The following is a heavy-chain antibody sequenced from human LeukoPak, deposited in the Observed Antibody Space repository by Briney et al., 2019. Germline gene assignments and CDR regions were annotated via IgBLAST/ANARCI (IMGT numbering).Heavy chain of an antibody. D-gene: IGHD5-12*01. CDR3: ASRHSGYDPIDAFDM. J-gene: IGHJ3*02. V-gene: IGHV4-34*01. CDR2: VNNSGST. CDR1: GGSFSGYY. Sequence: PSETLSLTCAVYGGSFSGYYWSWIRQPPGKGLEWIGEVNNSGSTNYNPSLKSRVAMSVDTSKNQFSLKLTSVTAADTAVYYCASRHSGYDPIDAFDMWGQGTMVTVPS.